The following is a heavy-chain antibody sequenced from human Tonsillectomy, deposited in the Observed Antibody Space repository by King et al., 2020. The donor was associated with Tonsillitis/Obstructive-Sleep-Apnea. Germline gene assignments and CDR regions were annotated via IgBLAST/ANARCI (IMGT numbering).Heavy chain of an antibody. V-gene: IGHV3-21*01. Sequence: VQLVESGGGLGKPGGSLRLSFAASRFTFSNFYMTWLRQAPGKGLEGVASIITSRSYLYYADSVKGLFTISRDNAKNSLYLQMNSLRPEDTALYYCARDRVWAGNDAFDIWGQGTVVTVSS. CDR2: IITSRSYL. D-gene: IGHD1-1*01. CDR3: ARDRVWAGNDAFDI. J-gene: IGHJ3*02. CDR1: RFTFSNFY.